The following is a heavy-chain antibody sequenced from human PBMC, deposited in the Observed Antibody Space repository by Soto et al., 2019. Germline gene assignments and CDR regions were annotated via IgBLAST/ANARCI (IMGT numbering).Heavy chain of an antibody. V-gene: IGHV1-46*01. Sequence: VASVQVSFKASGYTFTSYYMHWLRQAPGQGLEWMGIINPSGGSTSYAQKFQGRVTMTRDTSTSTVYMELSSLRSEDTAVYYCARLRIASQNYYGMDVWGQGTTVTVSS. CDR1: GYTFTSYY. CDR2: INPSGGST. J-gene: IGHJ6*02. CDR3: ARLRIASQNYYGMDV.